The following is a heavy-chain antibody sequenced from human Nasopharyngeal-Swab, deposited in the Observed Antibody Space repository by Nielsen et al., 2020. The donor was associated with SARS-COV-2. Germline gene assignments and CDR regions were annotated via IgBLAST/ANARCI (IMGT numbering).Heavy chain of an antibody. V-gene: IGHV1-69*06. Sequence: WVRQAPGQGLEWMGGTIPIFETTNYAQRFEGRVTIIVDKSTSTVYMELSSLRSEDTAVYYCAGGNYRRLYYHYYYYLDVWGKGTTVTVSS. CDR2: TIPIFETT. J-gene: IGHJ6*03. CDR3: AGGNYRRLYYHYYYYLDV. D-gene: IGHD3-22*01.